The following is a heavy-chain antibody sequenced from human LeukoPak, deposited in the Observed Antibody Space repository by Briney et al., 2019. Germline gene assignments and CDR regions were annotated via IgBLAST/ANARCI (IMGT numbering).Heavy chain of an antibody. V-gene: IGHV3-30*03. CDR3: ARVGTSSLRDWFDP. CDR1: GFIFSNYA. D-gene: IGHD2-8*01. J-gene: IGHJ5*02. CDR2: ISYDGSNK. Sequence: GGSLRLSCAASGFIFSNYAMTWVRQAPGKGLEWVAVISYDGSNKYYVDSVKGRFTISRDNSKNTLYLQMNSLRAEDTAVYYCARVGTSSLRDWFDPWGQGTLVTVSS.